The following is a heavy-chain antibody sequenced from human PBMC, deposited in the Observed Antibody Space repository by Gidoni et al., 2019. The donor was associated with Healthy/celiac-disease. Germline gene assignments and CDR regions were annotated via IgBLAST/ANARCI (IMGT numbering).Heavy chain of an antibody. CDR1: GFPFSSYA. CDR2: ISGSGGST. Sequence: EVQLLESGGGLVQPGGSLRLSCAASGFPFSSYALSWVRQAPGKGLEWGSAISGSGGSTDYADSVKGRFTIARDNAKNTLYLQMNSLRAEDTAVYYCAKLSGSYSFDYWGQGTLVTVSS. CDR3: AKLSGSYSFDY. J-gene: IGHJ4*02. V-gene: IGHV3-23*01. D-gene: IGHD1-26*01.